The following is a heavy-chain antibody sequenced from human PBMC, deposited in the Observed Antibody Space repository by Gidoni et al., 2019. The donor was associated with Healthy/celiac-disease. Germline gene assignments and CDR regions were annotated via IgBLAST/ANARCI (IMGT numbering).Heavy chain of an antibody. CDR1: GGSISSSSYY. V-gene: IGHV4-39*01. Sequence: QLQLQASGPGRVKPSETLSLTCTVSGGSISSSSYYWGWLRQPPGKGLEWIGSIYYSGSTSYNQSLKSRVTITVDRSKNQFSLKLSSVTAADTAVYYCARRAPDQGDDFWSGARVGFDPWGQGTLVTVSS. CDR2: IYYSGST. D-gene: IGHD3-3*01. J-gene: IGHJ5*02. CDR3: ARRAPDQGDDFWSGARVGFDP.